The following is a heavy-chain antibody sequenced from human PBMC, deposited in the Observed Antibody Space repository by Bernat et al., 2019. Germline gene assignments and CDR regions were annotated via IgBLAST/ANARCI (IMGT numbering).Heavy chain of an antibody. J-gene: IGHJ4*02. CDR1: GFTFSTYE. Sequence: EVQLVESGGGLERPGGSLRLSCAASGFTFSTYEMSWVRQAPGKGLEWLADISTGGSTIYYADSVKGRFTISRDNAKNSLYLQMNSLRAEDTAVYYCGRDPAHSGFGNLDYWGQGTLVTASS. V-gene: IGHV3-48*03. D-gene: IGHD5-12*01. CDR2: ISTGGSTI. CDR3: GRDPAHSGFGNLDY.